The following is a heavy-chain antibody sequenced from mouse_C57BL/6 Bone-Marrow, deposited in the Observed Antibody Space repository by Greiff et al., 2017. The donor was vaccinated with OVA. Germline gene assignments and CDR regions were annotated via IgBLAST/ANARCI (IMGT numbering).Heavy chain of an antibody. V-gene: IGHV8-8*01. CDR2: IWWDDDK. CDR3: ARMTTVVAPGAMDY. D-gene: IGHD1-1*01. CDR1: GFSLSTFGMG. J-gene: IGHJ4*01. Sequence: QVTLKVCGPGILQPSQTLSLTCSFSGFSLSTFGMGVGWIRQPSGKGLEWLAHIWWDDDKYYNPALKSRLTISKDTSKNQVFLKIANVDTADTATYYCARMTTVVAPGAMDYWGQGTSVTVSS.